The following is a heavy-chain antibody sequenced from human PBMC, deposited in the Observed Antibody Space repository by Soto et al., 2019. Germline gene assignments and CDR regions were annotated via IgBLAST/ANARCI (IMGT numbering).Heavy chain of an antibody. Sequence: ASETLSLTCTVSGASASDYYWSWVRQPPGKGLEWIGYISHTGSTDYNPSLKSRVTISADASKKQFSLRLNSVTAMDTAIYYCAGLWAAATFDYWGQGTLVTVSS. CDR1: GASASDYY. D-gene: IGHD2-2*01. J-gene: IGHJ4*02. CDR2: ISHTGST. V-gene: IGHV4-59*02. CDR3: AGLWAAATFDY.